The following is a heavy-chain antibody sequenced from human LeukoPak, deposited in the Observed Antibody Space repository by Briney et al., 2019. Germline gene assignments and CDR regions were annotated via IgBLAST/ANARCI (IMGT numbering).Heavy chain of an antibody. V-gene: IGHV3-23*01. D-gene: IGHD4-11*01. Sequence: GGSLRLSCVVSVFTFSSYALSWVRQAPGKGLEWVSAIRDNGDKTDFADSVKGRFTISRDNSRNTVFLQMNTLRVEDTAIYYCANTVTGQAWYFDLWGRGTLVTVSS. J-gene: IGHJ2*01. CDR1: VFTFSSYA. CDR3: ANTVTGQAWYFDL. CDR2: IRDNGDKT.